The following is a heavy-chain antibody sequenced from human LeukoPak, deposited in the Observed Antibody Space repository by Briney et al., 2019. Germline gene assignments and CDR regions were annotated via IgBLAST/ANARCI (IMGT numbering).Heavy chain of an antibody. CDR1: GFTFSSYS. J-gene: IGHJ4*02. CDR2: ISSSSSYI. CDR3: ASDSVGATTQLDY. Sequence: GGSLRLSCAASGFTFSSYSMNWVRQAPGKGLEWVSSISSSSSYIYYADSVKGRFTISRDNAKNSLYLQMNSLRAEDTAVYYCASDSVGATTQLDYWGQGTPVTVSS. D-gene: IGHD1-26*01. V-gene: IGHV3-21*01.